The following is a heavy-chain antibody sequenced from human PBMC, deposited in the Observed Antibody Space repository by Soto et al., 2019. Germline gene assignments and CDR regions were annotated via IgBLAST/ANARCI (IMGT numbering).Heavy chain of an antibody. CDR2: IYYNGST. V-gene: IGHV4-31*02. Sequence: WTWLRQHPGKGLEWIGYIYYNGSTSYNPSLKSRVTISKDMSKNQFSLKLTSVTAADTAVYYCARTSNLEWLLLFWGQGTLVTVSS. J-gene: IGHJ4*02. CDR3: ARTSNLEWLLLF. D-gene: IGHD3-3*01.